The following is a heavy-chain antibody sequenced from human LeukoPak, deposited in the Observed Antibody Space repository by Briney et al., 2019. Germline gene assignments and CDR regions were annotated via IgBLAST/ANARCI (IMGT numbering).Heavy chain of an antibody. CDR2: IIPILGIA. CDR3: ARSKLRLGELSPMGCYGMDV. J-gene: IGHJ6*02. D-gene: IGHD3-16*02. CDR1: GGTFSSYA. V-gene: IGHV1-69*04. Sequence: GASVKVSCKASGGTFSSYAISWVRQGPGQGLEWMGRIIPILGIANYAQKFQGRVTITADKSTSTAYMELSSLRSEDTAVYYCARSKLRLGELSPMGCYGMDVWGQGTTVTVSS.